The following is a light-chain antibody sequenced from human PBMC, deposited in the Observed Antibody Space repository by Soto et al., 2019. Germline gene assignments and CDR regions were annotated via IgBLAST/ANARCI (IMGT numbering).Light chain of an antibody. V-gene: IGLV2-14*03. CDR1: SSDVGDHNF. CDR3: SSYTSTNILEV. CDR2: DVD. Sequence: QSALTQPASVSGSPGQSVTISCTGASSDVGDHNFVSWYQQHPGKAPKLIISDVDIRPSGVSTRFSGSKSGNTASLTISGLQVEDEADYYCSSYTSTNILEVFGTGTKVTVL. J-gene: IGLJ1*01.